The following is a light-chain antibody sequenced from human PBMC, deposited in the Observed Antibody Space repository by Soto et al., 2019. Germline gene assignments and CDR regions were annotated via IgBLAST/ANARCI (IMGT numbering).Light chain of an antibody. Sequence: DIQMTQSPSTLSGSVGDRVTITCRASQTISSWLAWYQQKPGKAPKLLIYKASTLKSGVPSRFSGSGSGTEFTLTISSLQPDDFATYYFQHYNSXSEACGQGTKV. V-gene: IGKV1-5*03. CDR2: KAS. J-gene: IGKJ1*01. CDR1: QTISSW. CDR3: QHYNSXSEA.